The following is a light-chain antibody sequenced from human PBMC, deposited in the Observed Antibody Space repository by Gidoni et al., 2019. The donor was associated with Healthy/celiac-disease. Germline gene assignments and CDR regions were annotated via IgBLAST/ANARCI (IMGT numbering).Light chain of an antibody. CDR3: QQYGT. V-gene: IGKV1-5*03. CDR1: PSISSW. J-gene: IGKJ2*01. Sequence: DIQMTQSPSTLSASVGDRVTITCRASPSISSWLAWYQQKPGKAPKLLIYKASSLESGVPSRFSGSGSGTEFTLTISSLQPDDFATYYCQQYGTFGQXTKLEIK. CDR2: KAS.